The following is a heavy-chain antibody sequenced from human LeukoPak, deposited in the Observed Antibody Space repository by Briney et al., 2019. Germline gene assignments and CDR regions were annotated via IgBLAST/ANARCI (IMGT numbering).Heavy chain of an antibody. CDR1: GYSISSGYY. CDR2: IYYTGST. CDR3: ASRRAYHVYGY. Sequence: SETLSLTCAVSGYSISSGYYWGWIRQPPGKGLEWIGSIYYTGSTYYNSSLKSRVTISVDTSKNQFSLNLSSVTAADTAVYYCASRRAYHVYGYWGQGTLVPVSS. J-gene: IGHJ4*02. D-gene: IGHD5/OR15-5a*01. V-gene: IGHV4-38-2*01.